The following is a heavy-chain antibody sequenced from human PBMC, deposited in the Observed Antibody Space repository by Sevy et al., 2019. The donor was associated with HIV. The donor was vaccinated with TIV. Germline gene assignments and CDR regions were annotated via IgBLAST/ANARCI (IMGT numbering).Heavy chain of an antibody. CDR2: ISGSSSYI. Sequence: GGSLRLSCAASGFTFNIYSMNWVRQAPGKGLEWVSSISGSSSYIFHADSVKGRFTISRDNAKNSLYLQMNSRRAEDTAVYYCARGRGDPRADCFDYWGQGTLVTVSS. J-gene: IGHJ4*02. CDR1: GFTFNIYS. V-gene: IGHV3-21*01. CDR3: ARGRGDPRADCFDY. D-gene: IGHD2-21*02.